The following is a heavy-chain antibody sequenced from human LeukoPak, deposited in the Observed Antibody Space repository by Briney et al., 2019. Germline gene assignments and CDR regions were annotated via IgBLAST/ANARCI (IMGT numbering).Heavy chain of an antibody. J-gene: IGHJ4*02. CDR2: INHSGTT. V-gene: IGHV4-34*01. CDR3: ARGGSPVGATNDY. Sequence: PSETLSLTCAVYGGSFSGYYWSWLRQPPGKGLEWIGEINHSGTTNYNPSLKSRVTISVDTSKNQFSLKLSSVAAAETAVYYCARGGSPVGATNDYWGQGTLVTVSS. D-gene: IGHD1-26*01. CDR1: GGSFSGYY.